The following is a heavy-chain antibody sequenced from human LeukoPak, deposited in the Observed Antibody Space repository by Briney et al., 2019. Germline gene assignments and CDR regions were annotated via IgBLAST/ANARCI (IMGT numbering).Heavy chain of an antibody. Sequence: GGSLRLSCAASGFIVSSNYMNWVRQAPGKGLEWVSVIYTGGNTYYADSVKGRFAISRDNSKNTLYLQMHSLRAEDTAVYYCASPSSGQSFDIWGQGTMVTVSS. V-gene: IGHV3-53*01. J-gene: IGHJ3*02. CDR1: GFIVSSNY. CDR2: IYTGGNT. CDR3: ASPSSGQSFDI. D-gene: IGHD6-19*01.